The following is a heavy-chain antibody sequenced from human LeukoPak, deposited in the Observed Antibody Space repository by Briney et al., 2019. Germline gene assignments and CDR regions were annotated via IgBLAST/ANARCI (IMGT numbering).Heavy chain of an antibody. D-gene: IGHD3-10*01. CDR3: ARAMVRGVPKGWFDP. CDR2: INPNSGGT. Sequence: ASVKVSCKASGYTFTGYYMHWVRQAPGQGLEWMGRINPNSGGTNYAQKFQGRVTMTRDTSISTAYMELSRLRSDDTAVYYCARAMVRGVPKGWFDPWGQGTLVTVSS. CDR1: GYTFTGYY. J-gene: IGHJ5*02. V-gene: IGHV1-2*06.